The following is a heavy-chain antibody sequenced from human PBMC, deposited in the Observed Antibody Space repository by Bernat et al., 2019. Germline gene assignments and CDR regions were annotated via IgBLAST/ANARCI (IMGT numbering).Heavy chain of an antibody. J-gene: IGHJ4*02. CDR3: TTGVRGVTEY. V-gene: IGHV3-15*01. CDR1: GFTFSNAW. CDR2: IKSKTDSGTT. D-gene: IGHD3-10*01. Sequence: EVQLVESGGGLVKPGGSLRLSCAASGFTFSNAWMSWVRQAPGKGLEWVGRIKSKTDSGTTDYAAPVKGRFTISRDDSKNTLYLQMNSLKTEDTAVYYCTTGVRGVTEYWGQGTLVTVSS.